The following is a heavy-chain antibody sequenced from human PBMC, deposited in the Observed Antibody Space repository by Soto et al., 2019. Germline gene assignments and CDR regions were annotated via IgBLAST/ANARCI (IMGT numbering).Heavy chain of an antibody. V-gene: IGHV4-31*03. J-gene: IGHJ4*02. CDR1: GGSISSGGYY. CDR3: ARGNYYGSGSPCDY. D-gene: IGHD3-10*01. CDR2: IYYSGST. Sequence: PSETLSLTCTVSGGSISSGGYYWSWIRQHPGKGLEWIGYIYYSGSTYYNPSLKSRVTISVDTSKNQFSLKLSSVTAADTAAYYCARGNYYGSGSPCDYWGQGTLVTAPQ.